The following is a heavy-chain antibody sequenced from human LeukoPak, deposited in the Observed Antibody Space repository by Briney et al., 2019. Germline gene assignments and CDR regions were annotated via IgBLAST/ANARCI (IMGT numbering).Heavy chain of an antibody. CDR3: ARVWSGCNGCADY. V-gene: IGHV4-59*12. D-gene: IGHD3-3*01. J-gene: IGHJ4*02. Sequence: PSETLSLTCTVSGGSISRKYWSWIRQPPGKGLEWIGYVYYSGSTKYIPSLKSRVTISVDASKNQFSLQLNSVTPEDTAVYYCARVWSGCNGCADYWGQGTLVTVSS. CDR2: VYYSGST. CDR1: GGSISRKY.